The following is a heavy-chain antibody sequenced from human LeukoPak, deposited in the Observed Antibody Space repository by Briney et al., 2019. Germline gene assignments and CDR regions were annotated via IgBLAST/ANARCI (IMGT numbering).Heavy chain of an antibody. CDR2: INSDGRST. Sequence: GGSLRLSCAAFGFTFSSYWMHWVRQAPGKGLVWVPRINSDGRSTIYADSVKGRFTISRDNAKNTLYLQMNSLGAEDTAVYYCARAQSGPDPFDYWGQGTLVTVSS. J-gene: IGHJ4*02. CDR1: GFTFSSYW. CDR3: ARAQSGPDPFDY. V-gene: IGHV3-74*01.